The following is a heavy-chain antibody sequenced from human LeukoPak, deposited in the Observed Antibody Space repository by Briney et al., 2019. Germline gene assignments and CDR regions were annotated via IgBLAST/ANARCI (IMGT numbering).Heavy chain of an antibody. CDR2: IYYSGST. CDR1: GGSISSYY. D-gene: IGHD3-22*01. V-gene: IGHV4-59*01. Sequence: PSETLSLTCTVSGGSISSYYWSWIRQPPGKGLEWIGYIYYSGSTNYNPSLKSRVTISVDTSKNQFSLKLSSVTAADTAVYYCARAFDYYDSSGYYYYAFDIWGRGTMVTVSS. J-gene: IGHJ3*02. CDR3: ARAFDYYDSSGYYYYAFDI.